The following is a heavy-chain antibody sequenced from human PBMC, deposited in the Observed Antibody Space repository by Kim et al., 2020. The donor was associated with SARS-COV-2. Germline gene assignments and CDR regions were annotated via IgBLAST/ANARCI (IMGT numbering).Heavy chain of an antibody. CDR3: ARDSISTNPEWRYGMDV. Sequence: SVKVSCKASGGTFSSYAISWVRQAPGQGLEWMGGIIPIFGTANYAQKFQGRVTITADESTSTAYMELSSLRSEDTAVYYCARDSISTNPEWRYGMDVWGQGTTVTVSS. D-gene: IGHD3-9*01. CDR1: GGTFSSYA. V-gene: IGHV1-69*13. CDR2: IIPIFGTA. J-gene: IGHJ6*02.